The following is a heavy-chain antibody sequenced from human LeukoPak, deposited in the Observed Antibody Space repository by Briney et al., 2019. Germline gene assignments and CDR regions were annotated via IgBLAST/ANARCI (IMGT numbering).Heavy chain of an antibody. D-gene: IGHD5-18*01. CDR1: GFTFSSYG. Sequence: GGSLRPSCAASGFTFSSYGMHWVRQAPGKGLEWVAVIWYDGSNKYYADSVKGRFTISRDNSKNTLYLQMNSLRAEDTAVYYCAKAAAGLNSYTRHWGQGTLVTVSS. CDR3: AKAAAGLNSYTRH. V-gene: IGHV3-33*06. CDR2: IWYDGSNK. J-gene: IGHJ4*02.